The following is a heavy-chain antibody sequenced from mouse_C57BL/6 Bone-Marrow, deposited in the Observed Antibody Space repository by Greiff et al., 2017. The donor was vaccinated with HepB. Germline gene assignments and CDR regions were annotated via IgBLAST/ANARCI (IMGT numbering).Heavy chain of an antibody. V-gene: IGHV1-5*01. CDR2: IYPGNSDT. J-gene: IGHJ3*01. D-gene: IGHD2-5*01. CDR3: TRSNYSKGWFAY. Sequence: VQLQQSGTVLARPGASVKMSCKTSGYTFTSYWMHWVTQRPGQGLEWIGAIYPGNSDTSYNQKFKGKAKLTAVTSASTAYMELSSLTNEDSAVYYCTRSNYSKGWFAYWGQGTLVTVSA. CDR1: GYTFTSYW.